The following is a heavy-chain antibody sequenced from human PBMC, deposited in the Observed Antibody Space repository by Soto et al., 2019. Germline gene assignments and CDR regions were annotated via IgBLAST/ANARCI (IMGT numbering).Heavy chain of an antibody. CDR1: GYSFTSYW. V-gene: IGHV5-51*01. CDR3: ERQRYGYAYYYGMDV. Sequence: GESLKISCKGSGYSFTSYWIGCVRQMPGKGLERMGIIYPGDSDTRYSPSFQGQVTISADKSISTAYLQWSSLKASDTAMYYCERQRYGYAYYYGMDVWGQGTTVTVYS. D-gene: IGHD5-18*01. J-gene: IGHJ6*02. CDR2: IYPGDSDT.